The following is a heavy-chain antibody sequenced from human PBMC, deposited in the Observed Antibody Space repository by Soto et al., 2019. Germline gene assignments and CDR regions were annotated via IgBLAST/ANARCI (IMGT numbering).Heavy chain of an antibody. CDR1: GFTFSSYA. CDR2: ISGSGGST. D-gene: IGHD2-8*01. J-gene: IGHJ6*02. V-gene: IGHV3-23*01. CDR3: AKDLINPPYGMDV. Sequence: EVQLLESGGGLVQPGGSLRLSCAASGFTFSSYAMSWVRQAPGKGLEWVSAISGSGGSTYYADSVKGRFTISRDNSKNTLYLQMKSLRAEDTAVYYCAKDLINPPYGMDVWGQGTTVTVSS.